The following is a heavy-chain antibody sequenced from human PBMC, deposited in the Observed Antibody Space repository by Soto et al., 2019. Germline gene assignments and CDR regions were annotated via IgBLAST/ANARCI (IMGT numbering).Heavy chain of an antibody. CDR3: ARGHDYGGNSDAFDI. V-gene: IGHV1-69*12. CDR2: ILPIFGTA. Sequence: QVPLVQSGAEVKKPGSSVKVSCKASGGTFSTDAINWVRQAPGQGPEWMGGILPIFGTADYAQKFQGRVTITADVSTTTAYMELSSLRSEDTAVYYCARGHDYGGNSDAFDIWGQGTMVTVSS. J-gene: IGHJ3*02. D-gene: IGHD2-21*02. CDR1: GGTFSTDA.